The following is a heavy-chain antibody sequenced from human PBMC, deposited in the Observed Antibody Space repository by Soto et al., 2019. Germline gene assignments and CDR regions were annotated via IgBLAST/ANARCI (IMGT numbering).Heavy chain of an antibody. Sequence: QITLKESGPTLVKPTQTLTLTCTFSGFSRSTRGVGVGWIRQPPGKALEWLALIYWDDDKRYSPSRKSRLTNTKDTSNNQVVITMTNMNPVDTATYYCAHRHDYYDCSVHFTEYFHLWGRGTLVTVSS. D-gene: IGHD3-22*01. CDR1: GFSRSTRGVG. CDR3: AHRHDYYDCSVHFTEYFHL. V-gene: IGHV2-5*02. CDR2: IYWDDDK. J-gene: IGHJ2*01.